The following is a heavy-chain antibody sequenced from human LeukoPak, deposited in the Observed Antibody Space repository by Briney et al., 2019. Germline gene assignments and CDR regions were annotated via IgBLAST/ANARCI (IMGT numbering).Heavy chain of an antibody. CDR2: INPNSGGT. CDR3: AREEIAAAEVYIWFDP. CDR1: GYTFTGYY. V-gene: IGHV1-2*02. Sequence: ASVKVSCKASGYTFTGYYMHWVRQAPGQGLEWMGWINPNSGGTNYAQKFQGRVTMTRDTSISTAYMELSRLRSDDTAVYYSAREEIAAAEVYIWFDPWGQGTLVTVSS. D-gene: IGHD6-13*01. J-gene: IGHJ5*02.